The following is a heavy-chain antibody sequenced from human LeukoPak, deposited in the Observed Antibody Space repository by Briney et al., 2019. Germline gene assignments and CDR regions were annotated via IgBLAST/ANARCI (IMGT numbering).Heavy chain of an antibody. J-gene: IGHJ4*02. CDR3: ARAFVPVAAPDGFDY. V-gene: IGHV1-2*02. CDR2: IDANSGGT. Sequence: ASVKVSCRASGYTFTGFYMHWVRQAPGQGLEWMGWIDANSGGTKYAQNFQGRVTMTRDTSIGTAYMELSRLRSDGTAVYYCARAFVPVAAPDGFDYWGQGTLVTVSS. D-gene: IGHD6-19*01. CDR1: GYTFTGFY.